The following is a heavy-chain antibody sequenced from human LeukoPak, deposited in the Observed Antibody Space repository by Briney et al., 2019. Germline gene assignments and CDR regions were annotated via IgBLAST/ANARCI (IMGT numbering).Heavy chain of an antibody. CDR1: GGSISSYY. D-gene: IGHD6-19*01. J-gene: IGHJ6*03. CDR2: IYTSGST. Sequence: PSETLSLTCTVSGGSISSYYWSWIRQPAGKGLEWIGRIYTSGSTNYNPSLKSRVTMSVDTSKNQFSLKLSSVTAADTAVYYCARDVAVAGTHYYYYYYMDVWGKGTTVTVSS. V-gene: IGHV4-4*07. CDR3: ARDVAVAGTHYYYYYYMDV.